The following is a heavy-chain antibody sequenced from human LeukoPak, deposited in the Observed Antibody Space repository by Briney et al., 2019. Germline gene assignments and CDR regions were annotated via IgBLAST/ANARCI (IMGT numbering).Heavy chain of an antibody. CDR3: ARERISYSSGWSPTSSYYFDY. CDR2: IYYSGST. J-gene: IGHJ4*02. CDR1: GXSMSSYY. D-gene: IGHD6-13*01. Sequence: SETLSLTCTVSGXSMSSYYWSWIRQPPGKGLESIGYIYYSGSTNYNPSLKSRVTISVDTSKNQFSLRLSSVTAADTAVYYCARERISYSSGWSPTSSYYFDYWGQGTLVTVSS. V-gene: IGHV4-59*01.